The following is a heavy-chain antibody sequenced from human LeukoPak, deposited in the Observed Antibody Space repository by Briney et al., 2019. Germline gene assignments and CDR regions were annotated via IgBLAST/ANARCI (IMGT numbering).Heavy chain of an antibody. CDR2: ISYDGSNK. CDR1: GYTFSNYA. CDR3: ARSLATSYYYMDV. V-gene: IGHV3-30*04. Sequence: GGSLRLSCAASGYTFSNYAMHWVRQAPGKGLEWVAVISYDGSNKFYADSVKGRFTISRDNSKNTLHLQMNSLRAEDTAVYYCARSLATSYYYMDVWGKGTTVTVSS. J-gene: IGHJ6*03. D-gene: IGHD5-12*01.